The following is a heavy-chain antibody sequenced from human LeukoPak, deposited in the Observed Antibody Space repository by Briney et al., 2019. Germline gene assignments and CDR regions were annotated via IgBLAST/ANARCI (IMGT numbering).Heavy chain of an antibody. CDR1: GFTFSSYS. J-gene: IGHJ4*02. Sequence: PGGSLRLSCAASGFTFSSYSMNWVRQAPGKGLEWVSSXXXXSSYIYYADSVKGRFTISRDNAKNSLYLQMNSLRAEDTAVYYCARDYMFTGNDYGDRPRDYWGQGTLVTVSS. CDR3: ARDYMFTGNDYGDRPRDY. D-gene: IGHD4-17*01. CDR2: XXXXSSYI. V-gene: IGHV3-21*01.